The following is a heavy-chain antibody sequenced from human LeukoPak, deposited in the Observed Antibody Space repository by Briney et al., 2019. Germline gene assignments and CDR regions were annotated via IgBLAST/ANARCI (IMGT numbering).Heavy chain of an antibody. D-gene: IGHD3-3*02. CDR3: ARRRRISDNWFDP. CDR1: GFTFSSYW. J-gene: IGHJ5*02. CDR2: IKQDGSEK. V-gene: IGHV3-7*01. Sequence: GGSLRLSCAASGFTFSSYWMSWVRQAPGKGLEWVANIKQDGSEKYYVDSVRGRFTISRDNAKNSLYLQMNSLRAEDTAVYYCARRRRISDNWFDPWGQGTLVTVSS.